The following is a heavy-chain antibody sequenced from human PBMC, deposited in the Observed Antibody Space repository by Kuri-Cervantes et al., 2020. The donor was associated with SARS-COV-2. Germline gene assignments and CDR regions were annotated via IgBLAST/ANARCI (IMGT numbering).Heavy chain of an antibody. CDR2: MNPNSGNT. CDR1: GYTFTGYY. Sequence: ASVKVSCKASGYTFTGYYMHWVRQATGQGLEWMGWMNPNSGNTGYAQKFQGRVTITRNTSISTAYMELSSLRSEDTAVYYCARVGYDFWSGPNWFNPWGQGTLVTVSS. J-gene: IGHJ5*02. CDR3: ARVGYDFWSGPNWFNP. V-gene: IGHV1-8*03. D-gene: IGHD3-3*01.